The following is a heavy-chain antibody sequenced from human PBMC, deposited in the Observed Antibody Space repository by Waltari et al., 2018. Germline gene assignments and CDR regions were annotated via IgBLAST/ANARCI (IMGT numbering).Heavy chain of an antibody. CDR1: GGSFSGYY. J-gene: IGHJ6*03. CDR3: ARFGRGVRIAALYHYMDV. Sequence: QVQLQQWGAGLLKPSETLSLTCAVHGGSFSGYYWSWIRNTPGKGLEWIGEINHRGSTNYNPSLKSRVTISVDTSKNQFSLKLSSVTAADTAVYYCARFGRGVRIAALYHYMDVWGKGTTVTVSS. CDR2: INHRGST. V-gene: IGHV4-34*01. D-gene: IGHD6-6*01.